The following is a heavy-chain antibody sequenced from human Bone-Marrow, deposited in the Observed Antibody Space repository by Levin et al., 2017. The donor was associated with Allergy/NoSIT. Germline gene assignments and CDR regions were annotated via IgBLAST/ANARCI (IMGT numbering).Heavy chain of an antibody. CDR3: ARLGGHYDILTGYNYYFDY. D-gene: IGHD3-9*01. CDR1: GYTFTSYA. CDR2: INAGNGNT. Sequence: ASVKVSCKASGYTFTSYAMHWVRQAPGQRLEWMGWINAGNGNTKYSQKFQGRVTITRDTSASTAYMELSSLRSEDTAVYYCARLGGHYDILTGYNYYFDYWGQGTLVTVSS. J-gene: IGHJ4*02. V-gene: IGHV1-3*01.